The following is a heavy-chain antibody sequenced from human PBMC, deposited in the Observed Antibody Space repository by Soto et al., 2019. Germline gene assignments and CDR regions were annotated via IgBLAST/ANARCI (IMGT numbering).Heavy chain of an antibody. J-gene: IGHJ4*02. Sequence: LRLSCAASGFTFKSYSMSWVRQAPGKGLEWVSGITGSGGTTSYADSVKGRFTISRDNSKNTLYLQMNSLRAEDTAVYYCAKDVYSSSSWAFDCWGQGIQVTVSS. D-gene: IGHD6-13*01. V-gene: IGHV3-23*01. CDR3: AKDVYSSSSWAFDC. CDR1: GFTFKSYS. CDR2: ITGSGGTT.